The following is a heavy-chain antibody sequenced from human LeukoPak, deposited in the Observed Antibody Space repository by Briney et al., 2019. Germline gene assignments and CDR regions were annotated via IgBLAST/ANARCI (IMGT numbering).Heavy chain of an antibody. V-gene: IGHV4-34*01. D-gene: IGHD3-22*01. CDR1: GGSFRGYY. Sequence: SETLSLTCAVYGGSFRGYYWSWIRQPPGKGLEWIGEINHSGSTNYNPSLKSRVTISVDTSKNQFSLKLSSVTAADTAVYYCARDYYDSSGYYTDAFDIWGQGTMVTVSS. CDR3: ARDYYDSSGYYTDAFDI. CDR2: INHSGST. J-gene: IGHJ3*02.